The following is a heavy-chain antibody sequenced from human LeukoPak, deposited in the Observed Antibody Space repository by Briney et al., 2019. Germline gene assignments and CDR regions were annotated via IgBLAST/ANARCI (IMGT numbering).Heavy chain of an antibody. D-gene: IGHD3-3*01. J-gene: IGHJ4*02. CDR1: GYTFTSYY. Sequence: ASVKVSRKASGYTFTSYYMHWVRQAPGQGLEWMGIINPSGGSTSYAQKFQGRVTMTRDTPTSTVYMELSSLRSEDTAVYYCARGHIYDFWSGYFDYWGQGTLVTVSS. CDR2: INPSGGST. CDR3: ARGHIYDFWSGYFDY. V-gene: IGHV1-46*01.